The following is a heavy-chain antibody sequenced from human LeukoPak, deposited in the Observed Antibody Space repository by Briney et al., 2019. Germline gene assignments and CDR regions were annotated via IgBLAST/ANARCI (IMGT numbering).Heavy chain of an antibody. CDR3: ARHQPFAVEMATSPVDY. V-gene: IGHV1-18*01. CDR1: GYTFTGYG. J-gene: IGHJ4*02. Sequence: ASVKVSCKASGYTFTGYGISWVRQAPGQGLEWMGWISGYNGNTNYAQKLQGRVTMTTDTSTSTAYMELRSLRSGDKAVYYCARHQPFAVEMATSPVDYWGQGTLVTVSS. CDR2: ISGYNGNT. D-gene: IGHD5-24*01.